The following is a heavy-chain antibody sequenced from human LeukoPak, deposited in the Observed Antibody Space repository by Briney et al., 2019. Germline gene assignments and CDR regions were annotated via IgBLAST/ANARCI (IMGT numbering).Heavy chain of an antibody. CDR2: INPNSGGT. V-gene: IGHV1-2*02. Sequence: ASVKVSCKASGYTFTGYYIHWVRQAPGQGLEWMGWINPNSGGTNYAQKFQGRVTMTRDTSISTAYMELSRLTSDDTAVYYCARDAIVKDYSNSDYWGQGTLVTVSS. D-gene: IGHD4-11*01. J-gene: IGHJ4*02. CDR3: ARDAIVKDYSNSDY. CDR1: GYTFTGYY.